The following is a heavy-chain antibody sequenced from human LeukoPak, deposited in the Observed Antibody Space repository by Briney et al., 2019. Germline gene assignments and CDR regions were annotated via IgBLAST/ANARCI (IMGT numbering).Heavy chain of an antibody. Sequence: SETLSLTCAVYGGSFSGYYWSWIRQPPGKGLEWIGEINHSGSTNYNPSLKSRVTISADTSKNQFSLKLSSVTAADTAVYYCARGVGSSWPTNFDYWGQGTLVTVSS. J-gene: IGHJ4*02. CDR3: ARGVGSSWPTNFDY. CDR1: GGSFSGYY. V-gene: IGHV4-34*01. D-gene: IGHD6-13*01. CDR2: INHSGST.